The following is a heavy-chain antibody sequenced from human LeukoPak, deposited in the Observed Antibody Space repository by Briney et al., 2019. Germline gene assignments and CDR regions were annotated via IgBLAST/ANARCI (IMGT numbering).Heavy chain of an antibody. CDR3: AKDKWSGAVKFNWFDP. V-gene: IGHV3-23*01. Sequence: GGSLRLSCAASGFTFSSYGMSWVRQAPGKGLEWVSVISGSGGSTYYADSVKGRFTISRDNAKNSLYLQMNSLRVEDTALYYCAKDKWSGAVKFNWFDPWGQGTLVTVSS. CDR2: ISGSGGST. D-gene: IGHD6-19*01. CDR1: GFTFSSYG. J-gene: IGHJ5*02.